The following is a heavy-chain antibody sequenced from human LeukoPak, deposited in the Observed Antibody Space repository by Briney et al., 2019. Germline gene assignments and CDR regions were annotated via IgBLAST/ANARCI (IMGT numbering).Heavy chain of an antibody. CDR1: GYSFTSYW. CDR2: IYPGDSDT. J-gene: IGHJ4*02. V-gene: IGHV5-51*01. CDR3: ARYYYDSSGYTPHYYFDY. D-gene: IGHD3-22*01. Sequence: GESLKISFKGSGYSFTSYWIGWVRQMPGKGLEWMGIIYPGDSDTRYSPSFQGQVTISADKSISTAYLQWSSLKASDTAMYYCARYYYDSSGYTPHYYFDYWGQGTLVTVSS.